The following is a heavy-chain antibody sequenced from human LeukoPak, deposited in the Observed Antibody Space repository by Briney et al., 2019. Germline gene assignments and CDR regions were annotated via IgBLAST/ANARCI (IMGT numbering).Heavy chain of an antibody. CDR3: AKFGRVYVDAATIDY. CDR2: IRYDGSNK. Sequence: PGGSLRLSCAASGFTFSSYGMHWVRQAPGKGLGWVAFIRYDGSNKYYTDSVKGRFTISRDNSKNTLYLQMNSLRTEDTAVYYCAKFGRVYVDAATIDYWGQGTLVTVSS. V-gene: IGHV3-30*02. CDR1: GFTFSSYG. D-gene: IGHD5-18*01. J-gene: IGHJ4*02.